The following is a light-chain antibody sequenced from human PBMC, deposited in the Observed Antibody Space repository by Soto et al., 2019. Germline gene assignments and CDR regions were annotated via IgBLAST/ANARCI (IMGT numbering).Light chain of an antibody. CDR1: SSDVGGYNY. J-gene: IGLJ1*01. CDR2: EVS. V-gene: IGLV2-8*01. CDR3: CSYTTSSTLV. Sequence: QSALTQPPSASGSPGQSVTISCTGTSSDVGGYNYVSWYQQHPGKAPKLMIYEVSKRPSGVPDRFSGSKSGNTASLTVSGLQAEDEADYFCCSYTTSSTLVCGTGTKVTVL.